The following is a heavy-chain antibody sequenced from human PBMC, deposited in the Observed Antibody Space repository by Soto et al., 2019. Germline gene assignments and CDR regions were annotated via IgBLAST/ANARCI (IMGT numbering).Heavy chain of an antibody. V-gene: IGHV4-30-4*01. Sequence: QVQLQESGPGLVKPSQTLSLTCTVSGGSINSGDYYWSWIRQPPGKGLEWIGYIYYSGSTYYNPSLKSRVTISVDTSKNQFPLKLSSVTAADTAVYYCARETTVTTFAIDYWGQGTLVTVSS. CDR1: GGSINSGDYY. CDR2: IYYSGST. CDR3: ARETTVTTFAIDY. J-gene: IGHJ4*02. D-gene: IGHD4-17*01.